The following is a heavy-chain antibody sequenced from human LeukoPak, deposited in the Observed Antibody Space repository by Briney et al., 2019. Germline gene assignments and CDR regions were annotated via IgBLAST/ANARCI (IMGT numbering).Heavy chain of an antibody. V-gene: IGHV1-2*02. CDR1: GYTFTGYY. CDR2: INPNGGGT. J-gene: IGHJ4*02. Sequence: ASVKVSCKASGYTFTGYYMHWVRQAPGQGLEWMGWINPNGGGTNYAQKFQGRVTMTRDTSISTAYMELSRLRSDDTAVYYCARNALNVLRFLECPADYWGQGTLVTVSS. CDR3: ARNALNVLRFLECPADY. D-gene: IGHD3-3*01.